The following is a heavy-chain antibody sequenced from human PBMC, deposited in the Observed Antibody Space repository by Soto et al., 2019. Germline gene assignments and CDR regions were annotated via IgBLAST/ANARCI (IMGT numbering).Heavy chain of an antibody. J-gene: IGHJ6*02. D-gene: IGHD3-9*01. CDR3: AREFKGTYYDILTGYSNNYYYYGMDV. Sequence: EVQLVESGGGLVQPGGSLRLSCAASGFTFSSYEMNWVRQAPGKGLEWVSYISSSGSTIYYADSVKGRFTISRDNAKNSLYLQMNSLRAEDTAVYYFAREFKGTYYDILTGYSNNYYYYGMDVWGQGTTVTVSS. V-gene: IGHV3-48*03. CDR2: ISSSGSTI. CDR1: GFTFSSYE.